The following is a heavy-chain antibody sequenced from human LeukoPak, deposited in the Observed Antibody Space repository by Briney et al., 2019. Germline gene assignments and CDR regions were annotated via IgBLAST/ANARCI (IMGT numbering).Heavy chain of an antibody. J-gene: IGHJ6*02. V-gene: IGHV1-2*02. CDR2: INPNSGAT. CDR1: GYTFTGYY. D-gene: IGHD2-15*01. Sequence: GASVKVSCKASGYTFTGYYIHWVRQAPGQGLEWMGWINPNSGATNYAQKFQGRVTMTRDTSITTAYMELSRLRSDDTAVYYCARAKDCSGGSCYSYYYSSMDVWGQGTTVTVS. CDR3: ARAKDCSGGSCYSYYYSSMDV.